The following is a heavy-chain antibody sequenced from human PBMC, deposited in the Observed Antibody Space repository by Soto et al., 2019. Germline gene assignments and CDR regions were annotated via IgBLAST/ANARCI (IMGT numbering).Heavy chain of an antibody. D-gene: IGHD6-19*01. CDR3: ARDGGGWPDY. J-gene: IGHJ4*02. CDR1: GYTFPSYG. Sequence: GASVKVSCKASGYTFPSYGISWVRQAPGQGLVWMGWISAHNGNTKYAQNFQGRVTTTTDTSTSTAHMELRGLRSDDTAVYYCARDGGGWPDYWGQGTLVTVSS. V-gene: IGHV1-18*01. CDR2: ISAHNGNT.